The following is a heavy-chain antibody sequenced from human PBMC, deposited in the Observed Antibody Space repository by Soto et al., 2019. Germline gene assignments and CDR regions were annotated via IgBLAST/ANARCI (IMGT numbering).Heavy chain of an antibody. V-gene: IGHV1-69*01. D-gene: IGHD2-2*01. J-gene: IGHJ5*02. Sequence: QVQLVQSGAEVKKPGSSVKVSCKASGGTFSSYAISWVRQAPGQGLEWMGGIIPIFGTANYAQKFQGRVTITADESTSTAYMERGSLRSEDTAVYYCASGVVVVPAAIQLFDPWGQGTLVTVSS. CDR3: ASGVVVVPAAIQLFDP. CDR2: IIPIFGTA. CDR1: GGTFSSYA.